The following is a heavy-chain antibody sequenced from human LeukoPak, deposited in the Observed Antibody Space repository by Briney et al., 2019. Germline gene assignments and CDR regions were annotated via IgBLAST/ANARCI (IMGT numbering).Heavy chain of an antibody. D-gene: IGHD3-10*01. CDR2: INGDESEK. Sequence: GGSLRLSCAASGFTFSSYWMSWVRQAPGKGLEWVANINGDESEKYYVDSVKARFTISRDNAKNSLYLQMNSLRVDDPAIYYCSRGEGDDYWGQGTLVTVSS. V-gene: IGHV3-7*01. CDR3: SRGEGDDY. J-gene: IGHJ4*02. CDR1: GFTFSSYW.